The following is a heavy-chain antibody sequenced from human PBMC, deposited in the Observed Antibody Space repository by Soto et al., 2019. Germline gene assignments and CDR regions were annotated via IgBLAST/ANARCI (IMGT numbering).Heavy chain of an antibody. CDR3: AKTWHKTWELPGNFES. CDR1: GGSVSSGGYY. Sequence: QVQLQESGPGLVRPSETLSLTCTVSGGSVSSGGYYWSWIRRPPGEGLEWIGFIYYSGSTTHSPSLKSRVTMSLETSKNQLTLRLASVTAADTAVYYCAKTWHKTWELPGNFESWGQGTVVVVSS. J-gene: IGHJ4*02. D-gene: IGHD1-26*01. V-gene: IGHV4-61*08. CDR2: IYYSGST.